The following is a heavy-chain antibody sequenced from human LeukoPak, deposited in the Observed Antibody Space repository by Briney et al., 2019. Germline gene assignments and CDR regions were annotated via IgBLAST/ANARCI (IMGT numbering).Heavy chain of an antibody. J-gene: IGHJ4*02. CDR2: IIPIFGTA. CDR1: GGTFSSYA. D-gene: IGHD3-22*01. Sequence: GSSVKVSCKASGGTFSSYAISWVRQAPGQGLEWMGGIIPIFGTANYAQKFQGRVTITADESTSTAYMELSSLRSEDTAVYYCARIRRQLANYYDSSGYSREYDYWGQGTLVTVSS. V-gene: IGHV1-69*01. CDR3: ARIRRQLANYYDSSGYSREYDY.